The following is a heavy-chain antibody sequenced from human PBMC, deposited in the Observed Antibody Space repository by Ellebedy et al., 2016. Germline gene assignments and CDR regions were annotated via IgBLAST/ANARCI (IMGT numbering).Heavy chain of an antibody. CDR3: VHRITVTSVDY. V-gene: IGHV2-5*01. CDR1: GFSLSTNRVT. CDR2: IYGNDDK. Sequence: SGPTLVKPTQTLTLTCTFSGFSLSTNRVTVGWVRQPPGKALEWLTFIYGNDDKRYSPSLKSRLTITKDTSKNQVVLTMTNMDPVDTATYYCVHRITVTSVDYWGQGTLVTVSS. D-gene: IGHD4-11*01. J-gene: IGHJ4*02.